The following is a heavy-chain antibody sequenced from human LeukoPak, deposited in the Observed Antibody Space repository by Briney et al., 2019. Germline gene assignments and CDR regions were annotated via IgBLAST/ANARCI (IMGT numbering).Heavy chain of an antibody. CDR3: ARGGDSSYYGDY. V-gene: IGHV3-23*01. J-gene: IGHJ4*02. Sequence: GGSLRLSCAASGFNFSSYAMSWVRQAPGRGLEWVSTISGSGGYTYYADSVKGRFTISRDNSKNTLYVQMHSLRAEDTAVYYCARGGDSSYYGDYWGQGTLVTVSS. D-gene: IGHD3-22*01. CDR2: ISGSGGYT. CDR1: GFNFSSYA.